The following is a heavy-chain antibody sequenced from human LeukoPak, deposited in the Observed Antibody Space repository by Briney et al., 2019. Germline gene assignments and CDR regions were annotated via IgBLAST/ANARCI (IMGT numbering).Heavy chain of an antibody. CDR1: GSSFTTYW. Sequence: GESLKISCTGSGSSFTTYWIAWVRQVPGKGLEWMGIIYLGDSDTTYSPSFQGQVTISADKSINTAYLQWSSLKASDTAMYYCARLGAVYGSGDYWGQGTLVTVSS. D-gene: IGHD3-10*01. CDR3: ARLGAVYGSGDY. J-gene: IGHJ4*02. V-gene: IGHV5-51*01. CDR2: IYLGDSDT.